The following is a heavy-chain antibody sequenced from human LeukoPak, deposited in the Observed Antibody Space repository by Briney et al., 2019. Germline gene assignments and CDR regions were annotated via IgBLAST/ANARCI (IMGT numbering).Heavy chain of an antibody. V-gene: IGHV3-48*03. Sequence: GGSLRLSCAASGFTFSSYEMNWVRQAPGKGLEWVSSISRSGSTKYYADSVKGRFTISRDNAKNSLYLQLNSLRAEDTAVYYCARSLVVGATYPYHWGQGTLVTVSS. J-gene: IGHJ5*02. CDR3: ARSLVVGATYPYH. CDR2: ISRSGSTK. D-gene: IGHD1-26*01. CDR1: GFTFSSYE.